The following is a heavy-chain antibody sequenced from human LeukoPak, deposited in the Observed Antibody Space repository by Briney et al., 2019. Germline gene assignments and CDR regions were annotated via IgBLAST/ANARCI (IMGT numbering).Heavy chain of an antibody. V-gene: IGHV4-59*01. D-gene: IGHD5-12*01. CDR1: GGSIRSYY. CDR2: IYYSGSS. CDR3: ASSLRREWSGYSGYDYFDY. J-gene: IGHJ4*02. Sequence: SETLSLTCTVSGGSIRSYYWNWIRQPPGKGLEWIGYIYYSGSSNYSPSLKSRVTISLDTSKNQFSLKLTSVTAADTAVYYCASSLRREWSGYSGYDYFDYWGQGTLVTVSS.